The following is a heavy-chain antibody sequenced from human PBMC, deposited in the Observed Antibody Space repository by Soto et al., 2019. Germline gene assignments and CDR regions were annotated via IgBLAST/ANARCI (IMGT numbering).Heavy chain of an antibody. CDR1: GGSISSGGYS. CDR3: ARVVAAASVDP. CDR2: IYHSGST. D-gene: IGHD6-13*01. Sequence: SETLSLTCAVSGGSISSGGYSWSWIRQPPGKGLEWIGYIYHSGSTYYNPSLKSRVTISVDRSKNQFSLKLSSVTAADTAVYFCARVVAAASVDPWGQGTLVTVSS. J-gene: IGHJ5*02. V-gene: IGHV4-30-2*01.